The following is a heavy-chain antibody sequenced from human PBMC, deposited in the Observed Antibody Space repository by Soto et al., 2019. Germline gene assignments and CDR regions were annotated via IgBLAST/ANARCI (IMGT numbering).Heavy chain of an antibody. D-gene: IGHD3-22*01. CDR1: GYIFTTYG. CDR2: INTGDGNT. Sequence: QVQLVQSGAEVKKPGASVKVSCKASGYIFTTYGMHWVRQAPGQRLEWMGWINTGDGNTKYSQKFQGRVTITRDTSASRVYMELSSLRSEDTAVYYCAGGRGIYSSDNNIHYQRWFVPWGQGTLVTVSS. V-gene: IGHV1-3*04. CDR3: AGGRGIYSSDNNIHYQRWFVP. J-gene: IGHJ5*02.